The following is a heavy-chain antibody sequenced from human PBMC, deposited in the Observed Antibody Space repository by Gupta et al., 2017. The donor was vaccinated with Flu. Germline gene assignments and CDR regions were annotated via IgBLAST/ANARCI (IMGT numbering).Heavy chain of an antibody. D-gene: IGHD6-13*01. J-gene: IGHJ4*02. CDR1: GFAFSDYF. V-gene: IGHV3-11*01. Sequence: QVQLVESGGGLVKPGGSLRLSCAASGFAFSDYFMRWIRLVPGKGLEWISYISNSGSTIYYDGSVKGRFTVSRDNAKNSLYLQMNSLRAEDTAVYYCAREDLEGGGSGSWYKHYWGQGTLVTVSS. CDR2: ISNSGSTI. CDR3: AREDLEGGGSGSWYKHY.